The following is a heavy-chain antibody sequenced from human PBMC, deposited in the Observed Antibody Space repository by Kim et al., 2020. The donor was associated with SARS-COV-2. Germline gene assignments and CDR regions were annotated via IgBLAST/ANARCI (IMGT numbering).Heavy chain of an antibody. D-gene: IGHD3-16*01. V-gene: IGHV3-9*01. J-gene: IGHJ4*02. Sequence: ADTLKGRLTISRDNAKNYLYVQMNSLRAEDTAFYYCARTRGGVSDPHFDYWGQGTLVTVSS. CDR3: ARTRGGVSDPHFDY.